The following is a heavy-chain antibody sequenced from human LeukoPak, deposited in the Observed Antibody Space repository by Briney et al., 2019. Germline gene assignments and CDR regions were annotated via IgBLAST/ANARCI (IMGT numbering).Heavy chain of an antibody. CDR3: ARDSQDCSASTCYFDY. J-gene: IGHJ4*02. CDR1: GFTFGDYA. V-gene: IGHV3-43D*03. CDR2: ISWDSRSV. Sequence: GGSLRLSCAASGFTFGDYAMHRVRQSPGKGLQWVSFISWDSRSVYYADSVKGRFAISRDNNKKSVFLQMNSLTAEDTAFYYCARDSQDCSASTCYFDYWGQGTLVTVSA. D-gene: IGHD2-15*01.